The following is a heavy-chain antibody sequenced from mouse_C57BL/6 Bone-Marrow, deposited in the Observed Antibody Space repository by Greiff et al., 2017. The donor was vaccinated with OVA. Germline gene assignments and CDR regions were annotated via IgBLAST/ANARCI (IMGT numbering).Heavy chain of an antibody. D-gene: IGHD1-1*01. Sequence: VQLQQSGPELVKPGASVKISCKASGYTFTDYYMNWVKQSHGKSLEWIGDINPNNGGTSYNQKFKGKATLTVDKSSSTAYMELRSLTSEDSAVYYCARRDLYYGSSYGYWGQGTTLTVSS. CDR3: ARRDLYYGSSYGY. J-gene: IGHJ2*01. CDR2: INPNNGGT. V-gene: IGHV1-26*01. CDR1: GYTFTDYY.